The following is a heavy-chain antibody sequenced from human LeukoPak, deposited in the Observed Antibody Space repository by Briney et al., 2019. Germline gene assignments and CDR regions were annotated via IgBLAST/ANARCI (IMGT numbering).Heavy chain of an antibody. Sequence: NPSETLSFTCTVSGGSISSGGYSWTWIRRPPGKGLEWIGYIYHSGTTYYNPSLKSRVTISLDRSKNQFSLSLNSVTAADTAVYYCATSSGGSGTYFDYWGQGTLVTVSP. CDR3: ATSSGGSGTYFDY. J-gene: IGHJ4*02. D-gene: IGHD3-10*01. CDR2: IYHSGTT. CDR1: GGSISSGGYS. V-gene: IGHV4-30-2*01.